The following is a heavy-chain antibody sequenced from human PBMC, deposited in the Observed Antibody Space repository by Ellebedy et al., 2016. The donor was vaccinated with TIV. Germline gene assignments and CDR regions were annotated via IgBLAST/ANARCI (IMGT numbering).Heavy chain of an antibody. Sequence: SETLSLTXAVSGGSISSSNWWSWVRQPPGKGLEWIGEIYHSGSTNYNPSLKSRVTISVDKSKNQFSLKLSSVTAADTAVYYCARYYGDYGAYGMDVWGQGTTVTVSS. CDR2: IYHSGST. CDR1: GGSISSSNW. J-gene: IGHJ6*02. D-gene: IGHD4-17*01. V-gene: IGHV4-4*02. CDR3: ARYYGDYGAYGMDV.